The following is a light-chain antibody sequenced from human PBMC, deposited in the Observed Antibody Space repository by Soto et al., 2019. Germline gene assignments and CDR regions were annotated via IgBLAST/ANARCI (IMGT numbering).Light chain of an antibody. V-gene: IGLV2-8*01. J-gene: IGLJ3*02. CDR2: DVS. CDR3: CSYSNSNDLV. Sequence: QSVLTQPPSASGSPGQSVTISCTGTSSDVENYNSVSWYQQHPGKAPKLMIFDVSRRPSGVPHRFSGSKSGNTASLTVSGLQPEDEADYYCCSYSNSNDLVFGGGTKVTVL. CDR1: SSDVENYNS.